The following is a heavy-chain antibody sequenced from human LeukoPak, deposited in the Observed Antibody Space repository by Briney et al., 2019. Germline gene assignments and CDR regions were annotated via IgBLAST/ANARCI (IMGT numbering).Heavy chain of an antibody. CDR3: ARASIVVVPAAIISSWFDP. J-gene: IGHJ5*02. Sequence: SQTLSLTCAISGDSVSSNSAAWNWIRQSPSRGLEWLGRTYYRSKWYNDYAVSVKSRITINQDKYKNQFSLQLNSVPPEDTAVYYCARASIVVVPAAIISSWFDPWGQGTLVTVSS. CDR2: TYYRSKWYN. CDR1: GDSVSSNSAA. D-gene: IGHD2-2*02. V-gene: IGHV6-1*01.